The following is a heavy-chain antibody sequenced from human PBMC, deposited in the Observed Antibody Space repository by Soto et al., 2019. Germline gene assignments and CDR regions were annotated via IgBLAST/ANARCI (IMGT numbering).Heavy chain of an antibody. J-gene: IGHJ6*02. CDR1: GGTFSSYS. D-gene: IGHD6-13*01. V-gene: IGHV1-69*13. CDR2: IIPIFGTA. CDR3: ARGMVAAAGPRDYYYGMDV. Sequence: SVKVSCKASGGTFSSYSMSWGRQAPGQGLECMGGIIPIFGTANYAQKFQGRVTITADESTSTAYMELSSLRSEGTAVYYCARGMVAAAGPRDYYYGMDVWGQGTTVTVSS.